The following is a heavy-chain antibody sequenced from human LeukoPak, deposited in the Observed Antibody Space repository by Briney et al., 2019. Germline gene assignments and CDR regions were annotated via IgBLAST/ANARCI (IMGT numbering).Heavy chain of an antibody. CDR2: ISWNSGSI. Sequence: PGRSLRLSCAASGFTFDDYAMHWVRQAPGKGLEWVSGISWNSGSIGYADSVKGRFTISRDNAKNSLYLQMNSLRAEDTAVYYCARDPYSNRYFDFWGQGTLVTVSS. J-gene: IGHJ4*02. V-gene: IGHV3-9*01. D-gene: IGHD4-11*01. CDR3: ARDPYSNRYFDF. CDR1: GFTFDDYA.